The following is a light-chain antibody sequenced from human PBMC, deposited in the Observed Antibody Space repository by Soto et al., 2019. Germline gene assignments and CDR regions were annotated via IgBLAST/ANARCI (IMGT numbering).Light chain of an antibody. CDR1: NSNIENNF. V-gene: IGLV1-51*01. CDR3: GTWDSSLSAVV. Sequence: QSVLSQPPSLSAAPGLKVTISCYGSNSNIENNFVSWFRQFPGAAPDLLIFDNSNRPSGIPDRFSGSKSGSSATLAISGLQAGDEAHYYCGTWDSSLSAVVFGTGTKVTVL. J-gene: IGLJ1*01. CDR2: DNS.